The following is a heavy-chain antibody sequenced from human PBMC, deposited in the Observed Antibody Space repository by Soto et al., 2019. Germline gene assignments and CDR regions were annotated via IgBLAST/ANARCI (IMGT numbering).Heavy chain of an antibody. V-gene: IGHV2-5*02. CDR2: IYWDDDK. CDR1: GFSLSTSGVG. CDR3: AHGRIRDWYFDL. J-gene: IGHJ2*01. Sequence: QITLKESGPTLVKPTQTLTLTCTFSGFSLSTSGVGVGWIRQPPGKALEWLALIYWDDDKRYSPSLKSRLTITKDTSKTQVVLTITNMDPVDTATYYCAHGRIRDWYFDLWGRGTLVTVSS.